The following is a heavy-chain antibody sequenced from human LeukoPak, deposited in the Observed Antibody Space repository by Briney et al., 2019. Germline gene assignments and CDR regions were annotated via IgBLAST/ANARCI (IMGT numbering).Heavy chain of an antibody. CDR3: AREWRGAYFPY. J-gene: IGHJ4*02. CDR2: ISYSGST. CDR1: GGSIRGSDYY. Sequence: SETLSLTCTVSGGSIRGSDYYWGWIRQPPGKGLEWIGSISYSGSTNYNPSLKSRVSLSEDTSQNQFSMKLTSVTAADTAVYYCAREWRGAYFPYWGQGTLVTVSS. D-gene: IGHD3-16*01. V-gene: IGHV4-39*07.